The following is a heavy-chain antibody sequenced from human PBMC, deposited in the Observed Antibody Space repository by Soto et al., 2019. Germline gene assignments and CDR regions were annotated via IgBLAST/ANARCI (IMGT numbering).Heavy chain of an antibody. J-gene: IGHJ5*02. Sequence: GSLRLSCAASGFTFSSYEMNWVRQAPGKGLEWVSYISSSGSTIYYADSVKGRFTISRDNAKNSLYLQMNSLRAEDTAVYYCARGGPNRGWYGRRQNWFDPWGQGTLVTVSS. CDR2: ISSSGSTI. CDR1: GFTFSSYE. CDR3: ARGGPNRGWYGRRQNWFDP. V-gene: IGHV3-48*03. D-gene: IGHD6-19*01.